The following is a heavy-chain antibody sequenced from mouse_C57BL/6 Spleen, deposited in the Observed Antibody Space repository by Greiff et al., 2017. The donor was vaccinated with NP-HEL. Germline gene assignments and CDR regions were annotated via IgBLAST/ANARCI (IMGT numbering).Heavy chain of an antibody. J-gene: IGHJ4*01. Sequence: EVKVVESGGDLVKPGGSLKLSCAASGFTFSSYGMSWVRQTPDKRLEWVATISSGGSYTYYPDSVKGRFTISRDNAKNTLYLQMSSLKSEDTAMYYCARRDYVGYYYAMDYWGQGTSVTVSS. CDR3: ARRDYVGYYYAMDY. D-gene: IGHD2-4*01. CDR1: GFTFSSYG. V-gene: IGHV5-6*02. CDR2: ISSGGSYT.